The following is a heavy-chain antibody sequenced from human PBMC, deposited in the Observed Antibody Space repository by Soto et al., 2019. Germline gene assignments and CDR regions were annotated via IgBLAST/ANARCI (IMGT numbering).Heavy chain of an antibody. D-gene: IGHD2-21*02. J-gene: IGHJ6*02. CDR3: AKDQQDIVVVTAYLSGYYYGMDV. Sequence: LRLSCAASGFTFSSYGMHWVRQAPGKGLEWVAVISYDGSNKYYADSVKGRFTISRDNSKNTLYLQMNSLRAEDTAVYYCAKDQQDIVVVTAYLSGYYYGMDVWGQGTTVTVSS. CDR2: ISYDGSNK. CDR1: GFTFSSYG. V-gene: IGHV3-30*18.